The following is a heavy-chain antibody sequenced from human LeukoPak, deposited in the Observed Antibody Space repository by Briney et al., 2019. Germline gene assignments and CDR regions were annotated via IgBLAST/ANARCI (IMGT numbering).Heavy chain of an antibody. D-gene: IGHD1-26*01. CDR1: GFTFSSYA. CDR2: IRYDGSNK. CDR3: AKGPREAFDI. Sequence: GGSLRLSFAASGFTFSSYAMHWVRQAPGKGLEWVAFIRYDGSNKYYADSVKGRFTISRDNSKNTLYLQMNSLRAEDTAVYYCAKGPREAFDIWGQGTMVTVSS. J-gene: IGHJ3*02. V-gene: IGHV3-30*02.